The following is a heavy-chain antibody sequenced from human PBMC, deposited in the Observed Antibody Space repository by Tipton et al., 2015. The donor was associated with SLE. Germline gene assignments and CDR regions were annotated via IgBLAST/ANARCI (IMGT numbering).Heavy chain of an antibody. Sequence: TLSLTCTVSGGSISSYYWSWVRQPPGKGLEWIGYIYYSGRTNYNPSLKSRVTISVDTSKNQFSLKLSSVTAADTAVYYCARAPYNAFDIWGQGTMVTVSS. CDR2: IYYSGRT. D-gene: IGHD2-21*01. J-gene: IGHJ3*02. CDR1: GGSISSYY. V-gene: IGHV4-59*13. CDR3: ARAPYNAFDI.